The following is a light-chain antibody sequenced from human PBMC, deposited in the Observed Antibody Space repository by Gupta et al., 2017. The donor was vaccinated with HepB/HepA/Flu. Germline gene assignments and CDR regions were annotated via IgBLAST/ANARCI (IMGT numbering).Light chain of an antibody. V-gene: IGLV2-23*02. CDR2: EVI. Sequence: QSALTQPASVTGSPGQSITISCTGTSSDIGSYNLVSWYQQHPGKAPKLMIYEVINRPSGISNRVSGSKSGNTASLTISGLQAEDEAYYYCCSYAGSSTWVFGGGTKLTVL. CDR3: CSYAGSSTWV. CDR1: SSDIGSYNL. J-gene: IGLJ2*01.